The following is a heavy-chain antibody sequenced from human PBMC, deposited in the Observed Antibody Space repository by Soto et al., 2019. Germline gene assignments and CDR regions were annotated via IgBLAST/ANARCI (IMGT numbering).Heavy chain of an antibody. Sequence: QVQLVESGGGVVQPGRSLRLSCAASGFTFSSYGMHWVRQAPGKGLEWVAVIWYDGSNKYYADSVKGRFNISRDNSKNTLYLQMNSLRAEDTAVYYCAREPTLRGAVAGHDAFDIWGQGTMVTVSS. CDR2: IWYDGSNK. J-gene: IGHJ3*02. V-gene: IGHV3-33*01. CDR3: AREPTLRGAVAGHDAFDI. D-gene: IGHD6-19*01. CDR1: GFTFSSYG.